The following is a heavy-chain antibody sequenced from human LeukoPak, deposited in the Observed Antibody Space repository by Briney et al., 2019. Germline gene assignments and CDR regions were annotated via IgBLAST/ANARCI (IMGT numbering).Heavy chain of an antibody. CDR2: IIPIFGTA. Sequence: ASVKVSCKASGGTFSSYAISWVRQGPGQGLEWMGGIIPIFGTANYAQKFQGRVTITADETTSTAYMELSSLRSEDTAVFYCASGGYAYCGGDCYSFDYWGQGTLVTVSS. D-gene: IGHD2-21*02. V-gene: IGHV1-69*13. CDR3: ASGGYAYCGGDCYSFDY. J-gene: IGHJ4*02. CDR1: GGTFSSYA.